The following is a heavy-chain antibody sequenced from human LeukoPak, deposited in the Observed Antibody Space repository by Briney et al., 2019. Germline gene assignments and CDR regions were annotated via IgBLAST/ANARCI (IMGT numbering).Heavy chain of an antibody. Sequence: SETLSPTCAVYGGSFSGYYWSWIRQPPGKGLEWIGEINHSVSTNYNPSLKSRVTISVDTSKNQFSLKLSSVTAADTAVYYCARSRRQWLVNWFDPWGQGTLVTVSS. D-gene: IGHD6-19*01. CDR2: INHSVST. CDR3: ARSRRQWLVNWFDP. J-gene: IGHJ5*02. V-gene: IGHV4-34*01. CDR1: GGSFSGYY.